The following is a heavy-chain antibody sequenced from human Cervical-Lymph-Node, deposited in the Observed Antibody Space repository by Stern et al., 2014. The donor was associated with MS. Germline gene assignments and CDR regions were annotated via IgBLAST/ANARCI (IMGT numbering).Heavy chain of an antibody. D-gene: IGHD2-2*01. J-gene: IGHJ5*02. CDR2: IYYSGSP. CDR1: GGSISSGDYY. Sequence: QLQLQESGPGLVKPSPTLSLTCTVSGGSISSGDYYWSWIRQPPGKGLEWIGYIYYSGSPYYNPSLKSRVTISVDTSKNQFSLKLSSVTAADTAVYYCASANCSSTSCPNWFDPWGQGTLVTVSS. V-gene: IGHV4-30-4*01. CDR3: ASANCSSTSCPNWFDP.